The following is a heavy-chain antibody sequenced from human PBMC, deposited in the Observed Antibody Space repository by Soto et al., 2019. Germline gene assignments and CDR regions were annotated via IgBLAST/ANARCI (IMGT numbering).Heavy chain of an antibody. Sequence: PVGSLRLSCAASGFTFSSYSMNWVRQAPGKGLVWVSRINSNGSSISYADSVKGRFTISRDNAKNTLYLQMNSLRAEDTAVYYCARPRRRYSYGYSGMDVWGQGTTVTVSS. J-gene: IGHJ6*02. V-gene: IGHV3-74*01. CDR3: ARPRRRYSYGYSGMDV. D-gene: IGHD5-18*01. CDR2: INSNGSSI. CDR1: GFTFSSYS.